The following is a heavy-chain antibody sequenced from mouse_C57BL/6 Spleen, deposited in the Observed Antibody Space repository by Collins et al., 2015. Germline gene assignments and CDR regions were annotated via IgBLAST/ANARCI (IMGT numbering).Heavy chain of an antibody. D-gene: IGHD2-3*01. J-gene: IGHJ4*01. Sequence: QVQLQQPGAELVKPGASVKLSCKASGYTFTSYWMHWVKQRPGQGLEWIGMIHPNSGSTNYNEKFKSKATLTVDKSSSTAYMQLSSLTSEDSAVYYCARDGYYMAMDYWGQGTSVTVSS. V-gene: IGHV1-64*01. CDR2: IHPNSGST. CDR1: GYTFTSYW. CDR3: ARDGYYMAMDY.